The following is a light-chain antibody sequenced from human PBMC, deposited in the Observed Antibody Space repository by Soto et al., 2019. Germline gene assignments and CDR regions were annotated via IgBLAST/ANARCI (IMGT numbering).Light chain of an antibody. CDR3: ASWDDRLNGPV. J-gene: IGLJ3*02. CDR1: SSNIGNNL. CDR2: SNY. V-gene: IGLV1-44*01. Sequence: VLTQPPSASATPGQRGTISCSGVSSNIGNNLVNWHQQLPGTAPKLLIYSNYQRPLGVPDRFSGSKSDTSASLAVSGLQSEDEAHYYCASWDDRLNGPVFGGGTQLTVL.